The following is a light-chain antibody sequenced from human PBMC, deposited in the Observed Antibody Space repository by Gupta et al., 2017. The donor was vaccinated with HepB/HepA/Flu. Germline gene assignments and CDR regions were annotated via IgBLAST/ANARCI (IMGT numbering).Light chain of an antibody. V-gene: IGLV3-9*01. CDR3: QVWDSSTYVL. Sequence: SYELTPPLSLSVALGQTARITCGGNNIRSKSVHWYQQKPGQAPVLVIYRDDNRPSGIPERFSGSNSGNTATLTISRAQAGDEADYYCQVWDSSTYVLFGGGTKLTVL. CDR2: RDD. CDR1: NIRSKS. J-gene: IGLJ2*01.